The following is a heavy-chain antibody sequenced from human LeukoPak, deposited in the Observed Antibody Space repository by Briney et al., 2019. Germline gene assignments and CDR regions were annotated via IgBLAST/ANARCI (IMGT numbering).Heavy chain of an antibody. Sequence: PGGSLRLSCAASGFTFNSYTMNWVRQAPGKGLEWVSSITTTSSYVYYADSVKGRFTISRDNSKNTLYLQMNSLRAEDTAVYYCAKIAAAYCGGDCYSGAYYFDYWGQGTLVTVSS. CDR1: GFTFNSYT. D-gene: IGHD2-21*02. CDR3: AKIAAAYCGGDCYSGAYYFDY. V-gene: IGHV3-21*01. CDR2: ITTTSSYV. J-gene: IGHJ4*02.